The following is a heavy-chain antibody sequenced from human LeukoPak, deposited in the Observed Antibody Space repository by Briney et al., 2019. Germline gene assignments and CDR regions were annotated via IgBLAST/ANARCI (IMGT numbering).Heavy chain of an antibody. CDR3: VVDLSGSADY. J-gene: IGHJ4*02. CDR1: GFSFSNYW. CDR2: TNEHGTII. V-gene: IGHV3-74*01. D-gene: IGHD3-10*01. Sequence: QPGGSLRLSCAASGFSFSNYWFHWVRQAPGEGLVWVSRTNEHGTIINYADSVKGRFTISRDNAKNTLYLQTNSLRTEDSAPYYCVVDLSGSADYWGQGTLVTVSS.